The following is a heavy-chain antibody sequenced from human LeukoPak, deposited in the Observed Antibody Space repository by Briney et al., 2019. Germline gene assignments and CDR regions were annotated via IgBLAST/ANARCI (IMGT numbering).Heavy chain of an antibody. Sequence: PGGSLRLSCAASGFTFSSYWTSWVRQAPGKGLEWVANIKQDGSEKYYVDSVKGRFTISRDNAKNSLYLQMNSLRAEDTAVYYCARALTMIVVAFDYWGQGTMVTVSS. CDR2: IKQDGSEK. CDR3: ARALTMIVVAFDY. CDR1: GFTFSSYW. J-gene: IGHJ4*02. V-gene: IGHV3-7*01. D-gene: IGHD3-22*01.